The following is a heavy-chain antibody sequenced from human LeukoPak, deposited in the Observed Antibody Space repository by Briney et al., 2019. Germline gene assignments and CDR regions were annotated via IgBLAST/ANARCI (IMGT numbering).Heavy chain of an antibody. J-gene: IGHJ6*02. CDR1: GYTFTSYG. CDR3: ARTDSSSSGGYYGMDV. D-gene: IGHD6-6*01. CDR2: ISAYNGNT. Sequence: GASVKVSCKASGYTFTSYGISWVRQAPAPGLEWMGWISAYNGNTNYAQKLHGRVTMTTDTSTSTAYMELRSLRSDDTAVYYCARTDSSSSGGYYGMDVWGQGTTVTVSS. V-gene: IGHV1-18*01.